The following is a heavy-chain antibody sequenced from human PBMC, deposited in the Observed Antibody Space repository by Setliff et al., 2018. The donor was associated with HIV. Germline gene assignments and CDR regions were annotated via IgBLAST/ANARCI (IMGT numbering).Heavy chain of an antibody. CDR3: ARAPWSGYFDY. CDR2: IYTSGST. CDR1: GGSISSGSYY. Sequence: SETLSLTCTVSGGSISSGSYYWSWIRQPAGKGLEWIGHIYTSGSTNYNPSLKSRVTISVDTSKNQFSLKLSSATAADTAIYYCARAPWSGYFDYWGQGTLVTVSS. V-gene: IGHV4-61*09. J-gene: IGHJ4*02. D-gene: IGHD3-3*01.